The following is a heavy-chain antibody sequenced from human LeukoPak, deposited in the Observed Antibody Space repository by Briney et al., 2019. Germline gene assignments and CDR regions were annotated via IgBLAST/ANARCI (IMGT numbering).Heavy chain of an antibody. CDR3: ARLGAESTFDY. Sequence: GRSLRLSCAAYGFTFSSYAMHWVRQAPGKGLEWVAVISYDGSNKYYADSVKGRFTISRDNSKNTLYLQMNSLRAEDTAVYYCARLGAESTFDYWGQGTLVTVSS. J-gene: IGHJ4*02. CDR2: ISYDGSNK. V-gene: IGHV3-30-3*01. CDR1: GFTFSSYA.